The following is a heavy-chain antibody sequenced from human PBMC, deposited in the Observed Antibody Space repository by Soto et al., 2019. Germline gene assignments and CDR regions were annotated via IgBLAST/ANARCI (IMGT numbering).Heavy chain of an antibody. CDR3: ARGYYSGSNPSSFDY. CDR1: GGTFRSYT. D-gene: IGHD1-26*01. J-gene: IGHJ4*02. V-gene: IGHV1-69*01. CDR2: ITPTLNIA. Sequence: QLQLVQSGAEVRAPGSSVKVSCKASGGTFRSYTVIWVRQAPGQGLEWMGGITPTLNIAKYAEKFQGRVTITADESTSTVNMHLSSLRSEDTAVYFCARGYYSGSNPSSFDYWGQGTLVAVSS.